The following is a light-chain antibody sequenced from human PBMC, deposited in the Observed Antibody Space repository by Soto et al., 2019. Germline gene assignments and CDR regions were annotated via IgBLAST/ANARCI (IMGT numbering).Light chain of an antibody. CDR2: RAS. Sequence: EIVLTQSPGTLSLSPGERATLSCRASQSVSSSYLAWYQQKPGQAPRLLIYRASGRATGIPDRFSGSGSGTDFTLTISRLEPEDFAVYYCQQYGSSPPYTFGQGTKLEIK. J-gene: IGKJ2*01. CDR3: QQYGSSPPYT. CDR1: QSVSSSY. V-gene: IGKV3-20*01.